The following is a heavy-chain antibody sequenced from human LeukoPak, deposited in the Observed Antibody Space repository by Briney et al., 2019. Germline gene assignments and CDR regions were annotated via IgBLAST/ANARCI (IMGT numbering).Heavy chain of an antibody. Sequence: ASVKVSCKASGGTFSSYTISWVRQAPGQGLEWMGRIIPIFGTANYAQKFQGRVTITTDESTSTAYMELSSLRSEDTAVYYCARLSGWYSDNGFDPWGQGTLVTVSS. D-gene: IGHD6-19*01. J-gene: IGHJ5*02. CDR1: GGTFSSYT. CDR2: IIPIFGTA. CDR3: ARLSGWYSDNGFDP. V-gene: IGHV1-69*05.